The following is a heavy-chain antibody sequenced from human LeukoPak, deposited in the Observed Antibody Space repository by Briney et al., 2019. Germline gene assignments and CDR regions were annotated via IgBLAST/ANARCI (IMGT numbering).Heavy chain of an antibody. CDR2: INHSGST. J-gene: IGHJ4*02. V-gene: IGHV4-34*01. CDR3: ARAYSSSWQYFDY. D-gene: IGHD6-13*01. CDR1: DGSFSGYY. Sequence: SETLSLTCAVYDGSFSGYYWSWIRQPPGKGLEWIGEINHSGSTNYNPSLKSRVTISLDTSKNQFSLKLSSVTAADTAVYYCARAYSSSWQYFDYWGQGTLVTVSS.